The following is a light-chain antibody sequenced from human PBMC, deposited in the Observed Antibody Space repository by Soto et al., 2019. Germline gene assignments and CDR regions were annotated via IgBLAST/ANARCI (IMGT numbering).Light chain of an antibody. J-gene: IGLJ2*01. CDR2: EVS. CDR1: SSDVGGYNY. Sequence: QSVLTQPASVSGSPGQSITISCTGTSSDVGGYNYVSWYQQHPGKAPKLMIYEVSNRPSGVSNRFSGSKSGNTASLTISGLQAEDEADYYCSSYTSSGVVFGGGTQLTVL. V-gene: IGLV2-14*01. CDR3: SSYTSSGVV.